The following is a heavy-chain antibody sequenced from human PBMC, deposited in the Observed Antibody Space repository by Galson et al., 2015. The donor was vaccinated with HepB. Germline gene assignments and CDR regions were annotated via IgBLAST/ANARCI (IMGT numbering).Heavy chain of an antibody. CDR3: ARGGGGFYDSSSGYSSLDY. V-gene: IGHV3-74*01. CDR2: INGDGSAT. D-gene: IGHD3-3*01. Sequence: SLRLSCAASGFGFSNYWMHWVRQGPGKGLVWISRINGDGSATDYSDPGKGRFTISRDNAKNTVYLQMNSLRAEDTAVYFCARGGGGFYDSSSGYSSLDYWGQGNLVIVSS. J-gene: IGHJ4*02. CDR1: GFGFSNYW.